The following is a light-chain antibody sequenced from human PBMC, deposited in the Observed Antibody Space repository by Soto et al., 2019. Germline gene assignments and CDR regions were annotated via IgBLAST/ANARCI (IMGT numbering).Light chain of an antibody. CDR3: QQYHSYWT. CDR2: DAS. CDR1: QNIRSR. J-gene: IGKJ1*01. Sequence: DIKMSQSPSTLSASVEDRVTITCRASQNIRSRLAWFQQKPGKAPKLLIYDASSLESGVPQRFSGSGSGTEFTLTISSLQTDDFSTYYCQQYHSYWTFGQGTKVDIK. V-gene: IGKV1-5*01.